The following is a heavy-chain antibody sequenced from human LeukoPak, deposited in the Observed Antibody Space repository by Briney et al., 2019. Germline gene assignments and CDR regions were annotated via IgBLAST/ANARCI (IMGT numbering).Heavy chain of an antibody. CDR1: GLTFSNYG. Sequence: GGSLRLSCAASGLTFSNYGMHWVRQAPGRGLEWVTVISYDGSIKYYADSVKGRFTISRDNSKNTVYLQMHSLRDEDTAVYYCAKGGEMATIEESDYWGQGTLVTVSS. CDR3: AKGGEMATIEESDY. J-gene: IGHJ4*02. V-gene: IGHV3-30*18. D-gene: IGHD5-24*01. CDR2: ISYDGSIK.